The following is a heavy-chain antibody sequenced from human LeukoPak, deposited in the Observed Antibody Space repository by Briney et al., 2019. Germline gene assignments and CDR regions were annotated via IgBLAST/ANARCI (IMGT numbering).Heavy chain of an antibody. CDR1: GYTFTSYG. D-gene: IGHD1-26*01. Sequence: EASVKVSCKASGYTFTSYGISWVRQAPGQGLEWMGWISAYNGNTNYAQKLQGRVTMTTDTSTSTAYMELRSLRSDDTAVYYCAGAGYSGFQILAFDIWGQGTMVTVSS. V-gene: IGHV1-18*01. CDR3: AGAGYSGFQILAFDI. J-gene: IGHJ3*02. CDR2: ISAYNGNT.